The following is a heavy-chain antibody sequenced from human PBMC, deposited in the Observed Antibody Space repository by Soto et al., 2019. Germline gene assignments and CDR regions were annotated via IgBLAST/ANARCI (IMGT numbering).Heavy chain of an antibody. CDR1: GYTFTGYY. CDR2: INPNSGGT. Sequence: QVQLVQSGAEVKKPGASVKVSCKASGYTFTGYYMHWVRQAPGQGLEWMGWINPNSGGTNYAQKFQGWVTMTRDTSISTAYMELSRLRSDDTAVYYCARLRLGELSSSRVDYYGIDVWGQGTTVTVSS. J-gene: IGHJ6*02. D-gene: IGHD3-16*02. CDR3: ARLRLGELSSSRVDYYGIDV. V-gene: IGHV1-2*04.